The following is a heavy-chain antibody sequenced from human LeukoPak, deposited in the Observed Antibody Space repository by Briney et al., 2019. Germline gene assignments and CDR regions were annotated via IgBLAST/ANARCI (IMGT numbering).Heavy chain of an antibody. CDR1: AFTFSSYS. D-gene: IGHD4-23*01. CDR2: ISSSSSTI. J-gene: IGHJ3*02. Sequence: PGGSLRLSCAASAFTFSSYSMNWVRQAPGKGLEWVSYISSSSSTIYYADSVKGRFTISRDNAKNSLYLQMNSLRAEDTAVYYCARSPVVTGNAFDIWGQGTMVTVSS. CDR3: ARSPVVTGNAFDI. V-gene: IGHV3-48*04.